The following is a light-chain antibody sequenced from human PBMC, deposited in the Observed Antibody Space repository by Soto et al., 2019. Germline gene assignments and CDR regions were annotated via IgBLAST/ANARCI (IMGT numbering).Light chain of an antibody. CDR3: QSYDSSLSGAV. V-gene: IGLV1-40*01. CDR1: SSNIGAGYD. Sequence: QSVLTQPPSVSGAPGLRVTISCTGSSSNIGAGYDVHWYQQLPGTAPKLLIYNNSNRPSGVPDRFSGSKSGTSASLAITGLQAEDEADYYCQSYDSSLSGAVFGGGTQLTVL. CDR2: NNS. J-gene: IGLJ7*01.